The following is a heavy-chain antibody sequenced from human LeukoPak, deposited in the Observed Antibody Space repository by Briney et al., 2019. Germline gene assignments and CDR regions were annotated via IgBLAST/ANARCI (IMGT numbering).Heavy chain of an antibody. CDR1: GFTFSSYG. CDR3: AKPESGSLLLRSDYFDY. CDR2: IRYDGSNK. Sequence: GGSLRLSCAASGFTFSSYGMHWVRQAPGKGLEWVAFIRYDGSNKYYADSVKGRFTISRDNSKNTLYLQMNSLRAEDTAVYYCAKPESGSLLLRSDYFDYWGQGTLVTVSS. J-gene: IGHJ4*02. D-gene: IGHD2-15*01. V-gene: IGHV3-30*02.